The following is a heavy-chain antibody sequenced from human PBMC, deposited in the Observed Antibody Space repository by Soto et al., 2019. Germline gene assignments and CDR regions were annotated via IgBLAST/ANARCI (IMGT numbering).Heavy chain of an antibody. CDR3: ARSEEDSDYYYYGMDV. CDR2: TYYRSRWYS. D-gene: IGHD2-15*01. CDR1: GDTVSSNSVA. V-gene: IGHV6-1*01. Sequence: PSQTLSLPCVGSGDTVSSNSVAWNWVRQSPSRGLEWLGRTYYRSRWYSDYAVSVRSRIDINADTSKNQVPLQLNSVTPEDTAVYYCARSEEDSDYYYYGMDVWGQGTTVTVSS. J-gene: IGHJ6*02.